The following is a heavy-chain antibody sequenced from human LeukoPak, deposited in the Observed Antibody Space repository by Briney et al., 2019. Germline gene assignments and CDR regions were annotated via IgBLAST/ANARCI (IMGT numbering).Heavy chain of an antibody. CDR1: GGSISTYY. CDR2: IYHSGST. Sequence: LETLSLTCTVSGGSISTYYWGWIRQPPGKGLEWIGSIYHSGSTFYNPSLKSRVTISVDTSKNQFSLKLSSVTAADTAVYYCARVSKVVPAAMGYMDVWGKGTTVTVSS. V-gene: IGHV4-39*07. CDR3: ARVSKVVPAAMGYMDV. J-gene: IGHJ6*03. D-gene: IGHD2-2*01.